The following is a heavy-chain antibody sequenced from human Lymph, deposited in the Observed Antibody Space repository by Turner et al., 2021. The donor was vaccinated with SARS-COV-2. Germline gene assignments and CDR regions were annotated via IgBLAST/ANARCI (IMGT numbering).Heavy chain of an antibody. D-gene: IGHD3-9*01. CDR1: VYTFTNYG. V-gene: IGHV1-18*01. J-gene: IGHJ5*02. CDR3: ARSNFDWLFSPDWFDP. Sequence: QVQLVQSGAEVKKPGASVKVSCKASVYTFTNYGISWVRQAPGEGLEWMGWISGNNDNTNYAQKLQGRVTMTTDTSTSTAYMELRSLRSDDTAVYYCARSNFDWLFSPDWFDPWGQGTLVIVS. CDR2: ISGNNDNT.